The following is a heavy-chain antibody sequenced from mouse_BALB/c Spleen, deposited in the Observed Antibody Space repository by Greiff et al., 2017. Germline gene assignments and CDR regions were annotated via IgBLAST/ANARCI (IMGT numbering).Heavy chain of an antibody. V-gene: IGHV5-12-1*01. D-gene: IGHD2-14*01. J-gene: IGHJ2*01. CDR1: GFAFSSYD. CDR2: ISSGGGST. CDR3: ARRRYRYACDY. Sequence: EVQRVESGGGLVKPGGSLKLSCAASGFAFSSYDMSWVRQTPEKRLEWVAYISSGGGSTYYPDTVKGRFTISRDNAKNTLYLQMSSLKSEDTAMYYCARRRYRYACDYWGQGTTLTVSS.